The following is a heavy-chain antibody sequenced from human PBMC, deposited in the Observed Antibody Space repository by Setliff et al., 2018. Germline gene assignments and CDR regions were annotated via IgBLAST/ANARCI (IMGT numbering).Heavy chain of an antibody. Sequence: GGSLRLSCAASGFTFSSDAMTWVRQAPGKGLEWLASINPDGSEKYYVDSVKGRFTISRDNARNSLSLQMNSLRTEYTAVYYCFGAGTCSYWGQGTLVTVSS. J-gene: IGHJ4*02. CDR2: INPDGSEK. CDR1: GFTFSSDA. V-gene: IGHV3-7*01. D-gene: IGHD3-10*01. CDR3: FGAGTCSY.